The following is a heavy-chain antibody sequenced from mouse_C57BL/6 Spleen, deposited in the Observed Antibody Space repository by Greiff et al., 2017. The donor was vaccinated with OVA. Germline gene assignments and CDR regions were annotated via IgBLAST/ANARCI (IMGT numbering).Heavy chain of an antibody. J-gene: IGHJ1*03. CDR2: ISSGGDYI. V-gene: IGHV5-9-1*02. Sequence: LVESGEGLVKPGGSLKLSCAASGFTFSSYAMSWVRQTPEKRLEWVAYISSGGDYIYYADTVKGRFTISRDNARNTLYLQMSSLKSEDTAMYYCTREGSNSWYFDVWGTGTTVTVSS. CDR3: TREGSNSWYFDV. D-gene: IGHD2-5*01. CDR1: GFTFSSYA.